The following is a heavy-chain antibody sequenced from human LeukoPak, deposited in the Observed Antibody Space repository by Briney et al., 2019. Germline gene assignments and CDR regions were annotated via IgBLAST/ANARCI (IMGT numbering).Heavy chain of an antibody. Sequence: GGSLRLSCAASGFTFSKAWMSWVRQAPGKGLEWVGRIKSKADAETSDYAAPVKGRFTISRDDSKNTLYLQMNSLKTEDTAVYYCTTDWGRIVVAPLSLDAFDIWGQGTMVTVSS. D-gene: IGHD2-21*01. CDR2: IKSKADAETS. V-gene: IGHV3-15*01. J-gene: IGHJ3*02. CDR1: GFTFSKAW. CDR3: TTDWGRIVVAPLSLDAFDI.